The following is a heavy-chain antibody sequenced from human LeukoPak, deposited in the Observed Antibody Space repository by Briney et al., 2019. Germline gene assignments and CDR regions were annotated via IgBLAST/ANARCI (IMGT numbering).Heavy chain of an antibody. J-gene: IGHJ6*03. CDR1: GGTFSSYA. D-gene: IGHD6-19*01. Sequence: SVKVSCKASGGTFSSYAIGWVRQAPGQGLEWIGGIIPIFGTANYAQKFQGRVTITADKSTSTAYMELRSLRSEDTAVYYCARGYSSGWTNYYYYYHMDVWGKGTTVTVSS. CDR2: IIPIFGTA. V-gene: IGHV1-69*06. CDR3: ARGYSSGWTNYYYYYHMDV.